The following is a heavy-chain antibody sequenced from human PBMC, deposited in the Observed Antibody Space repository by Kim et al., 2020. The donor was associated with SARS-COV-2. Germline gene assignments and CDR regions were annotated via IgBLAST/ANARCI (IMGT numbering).Heavy chain of an antibody. CDR3: ARGMSGYCSASEGDF. V-gene: IGHV3-21*01. J-gene: IGHJ4*02. CDR1: GFTFSSYS. CDR2: ISSISSYI. D-gene: IGHD6-6*01. Sequence: GGSLRLSCAASGFTFSSYSMNWVRQAPGKGLEWVSSISSISSYIYYADSVKGRFTISRDNAKNSLYLQMNSLRADDTAVYYCARGMSGYCSASEGDFWGQGPWSPSPQ.